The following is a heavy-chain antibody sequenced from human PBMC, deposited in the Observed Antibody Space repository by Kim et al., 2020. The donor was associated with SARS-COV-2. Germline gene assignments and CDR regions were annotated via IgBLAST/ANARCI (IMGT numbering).Heavy chain of an antibody. Sequence: GGSLRLSCAASGFTFSSYAMSWVRQAPGKGLEWVSAISGSGGSTYYADSVKGRFTISRDNSKNTLYLQMNSLRAEDTAVYYCAKRAGRVWGWYYYMDVWGQGTTVTVSS. CDR2: ISGSGGST. J-gene: IGHJ6*03. V-gene: IGHV3-23*01. CDR3: AKRAGRVWGWYYYMDV. CDR1: GFTFSSYA. D-gene: IGHD3-16*01.